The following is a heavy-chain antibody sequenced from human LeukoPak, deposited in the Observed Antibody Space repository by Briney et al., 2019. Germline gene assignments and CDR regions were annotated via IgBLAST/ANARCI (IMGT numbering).Heavy chain of an antibody. V-gene: IGHV4-4*02. CDR1: GGSISSNNW. D-gene: IGHD4-17*01. CDR2: LYHSGST. Sequence: SETLSLTCAVSGGSISSNNWWSWVRQSPGKGLEWIGELYHSGSTNYNPSLKSRVTISVDKSKNQFSLKLTSVTAADTAVYYCARDDGEPSDLWGRGTLVTVSS. J-gene: IGHJ2*01. CDR3: ARDDGEPSDL.